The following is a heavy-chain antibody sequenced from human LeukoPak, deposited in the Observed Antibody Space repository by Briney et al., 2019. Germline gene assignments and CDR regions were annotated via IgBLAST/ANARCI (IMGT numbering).Heavy chain of an antibody. V-gene: IGHV3-20*04. D-gene: IGHD2-8*02. CDR1: GFTFDEYG. CDR2: INWNGGST. J-gene: IGHJ4*02. CDR3: AKAPTATVVFFES. Sequence: PGGSLRLSCAASGFTFDEYGMSWVRQAPGKGLEWVSGINWNGGSTGYADSVKGRFTISRDNSKNIMFLQMNSLRAEDTGIYYCAKAPTATVVFFESWGQGSLVIVSS.